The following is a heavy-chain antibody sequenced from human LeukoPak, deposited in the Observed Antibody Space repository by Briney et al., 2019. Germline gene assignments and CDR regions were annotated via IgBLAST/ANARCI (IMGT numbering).Heavy chain of an antibody. Sequence: GGYLRLYCAASGFTFRDYWMHWVRQTPGKGLVWVSRIDSDGSHANYADSVRGRFTISRDNAKNTVYLQMNSLRVEDTAVYYCVRDLREADHWGQGTLVIVSS. CDR3: VRDLREADH. D-gene: IGHD1-26*01. CDR2: IDSDGSHA. CDR1: GFTFRDYW. J-gene: IGHJ4*02. V-gene: IGHV3-74*01.